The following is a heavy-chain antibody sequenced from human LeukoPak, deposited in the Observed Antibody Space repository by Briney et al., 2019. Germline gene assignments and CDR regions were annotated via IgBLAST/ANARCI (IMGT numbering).Heavy chain of an antibody. CDR1: GGTFSSYA. Sequence: SVKVSCKASGGTFSSYAISWVRQAPGQGLEWMGRIIPILGIANYAQKFQGRATITADKSTSTAYMELSSLRSEDTAVYYCARDAQGYYYDSSGYYYWGQGTLVTVSS. CDR3: ARDAQGYYYDSSGYYY. CDR2: IIPILGIA. J-gene: IGHJ4*02. V-gene: IGHV1-69*04. D-gene: IGHD3-22*01.